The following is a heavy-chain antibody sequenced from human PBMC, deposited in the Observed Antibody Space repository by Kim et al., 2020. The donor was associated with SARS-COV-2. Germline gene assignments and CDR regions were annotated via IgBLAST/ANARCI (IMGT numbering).Heavy chain of an antibody. CDR3: AKGISYYGTYNYYYYYGIDV. J-gene: IGHJ6*02. Sequence: GGSLRLSCAASGFTFDDYAMHWVRQAPGKGLEWVSLISGDGGSTYYADSVKGRFTISRDNSKNSLYLQMNSLRTEDTALYYCAKGISYYGTYNYYYYYGIDVWGQGTTGTVSS. D-gene: IGHD3-10*01. V-gene: IGHV3-43*02. CDR1: GFTFDDYA. CDR2: ISGDGGST.